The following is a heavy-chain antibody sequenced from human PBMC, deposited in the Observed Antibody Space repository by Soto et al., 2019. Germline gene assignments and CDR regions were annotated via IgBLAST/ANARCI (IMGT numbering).Heavy chain of an antibody. J-gene: IGHJ4*02. CDR3: ARPPLPGYSIHFNS. Sequence: GESLKISCKGSGYSFIDYWIGWVRQMPGKGLEWMGIVYPRDSDTRYSPSFQGQVTISADRSTGTAFLQWRSLKASDTALYYCARPPLPGYSIHFNSWGQGTLVTVSS. CDR2: VYPRDSDT. D-gene: IGHD2-15*01. CDR1: GYSFIDYW. V-gene: IGHV5-51*01.